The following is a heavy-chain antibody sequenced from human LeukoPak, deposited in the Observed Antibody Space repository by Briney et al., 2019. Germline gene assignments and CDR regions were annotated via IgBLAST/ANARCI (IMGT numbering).Heavy chain of an antibody. CDR2: ISAYNGNT. J-gene: IGHJ4*02. CDR1: GYTFTSYD. D-gene: IGHD5-18*01. V-gene: IGHV1-18*01. Sequence: GASVKVSCKASGYTFTSYDINWVRQAPGQGLEWMGWISAYNGNTNYVQKLQGRVTMTTDTSTSTAYMELRSLRSDDTAVYYCARDVDTAMVRYFDYWGQGTLVTVSS. CDR3: ARDVDTAMVRYFDY.